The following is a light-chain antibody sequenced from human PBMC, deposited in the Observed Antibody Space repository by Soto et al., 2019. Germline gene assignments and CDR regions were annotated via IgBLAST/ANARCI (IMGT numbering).Light chain of an antibody. CDR1: SSNIGNNY. V-gene: IGLV1-51*01. J-gene: IGLJ2*01. CDR3: GTWDSSLSAVV. Sequence: QSVLTQPPSVSAAPGQKVTISCSGSSSNIGNNYVSWYQQLPGTAPKLLIYDNNKRPSGIPDRFSGSKSGTSATLGITGLQTGDEADYCCGTWDSSLSAVVFGGGTKLTVL. CDR2: DNN.